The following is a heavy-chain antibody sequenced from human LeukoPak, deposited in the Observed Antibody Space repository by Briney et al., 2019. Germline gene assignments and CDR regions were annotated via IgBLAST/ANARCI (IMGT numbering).Heavy chain of an antibody. CDR2: INHSGST. CDR3: ARAPRLTPIAAAGKGNWFDP. Sequence: SETLSLTCAVYGGSFSGYYWSWIRQPPGKGLEWSGEINHSGSTNYNPSLKSRVTISVDTSKNQFSLKLSSVTAADTAVYYCARAPRLTPIAAAGKGNWFDPWGQGTLVTVSS. J-gene: IGHJ5*02. D-gene: IGHD6-13*01. CDR1: GGSFSGYY. V-gene: IGHV4-34*01.